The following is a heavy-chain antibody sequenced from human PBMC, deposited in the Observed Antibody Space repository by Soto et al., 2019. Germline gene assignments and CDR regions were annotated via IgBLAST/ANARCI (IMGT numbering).Heavy chain of an antibody. J-gene: IGHJ3*02. CDR1: GFPFSRDG. CDR2: IWFAGRTH. D-gene: IGHD2-15*01. Sequence: GGSLRLSCAASGFPFSRDGVYWVRQAPGQGLEWVAVIWFAGRTHYYADSVMGRFTISWDNSKHPLYLQMNSLRAGDTAVYYCERGAPRCSGGSCPLGYAFDIWSQGTMVTVSS. CDR3: ERGAPRCSGGSCPLGYAFDI. V-gene: IGHV3-33*01.